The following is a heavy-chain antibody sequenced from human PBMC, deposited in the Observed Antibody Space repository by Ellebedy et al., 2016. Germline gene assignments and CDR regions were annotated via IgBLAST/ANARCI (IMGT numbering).Heavy chain of an antibody. D-gene: IGHD2-8*01. J-gene: IGHJ3*02. CDR1: GYTFTSYG. V-gene: IGHV1-18*01. CDR2: ISAYNGNT. CDR3: ARAILYPRWKAFDI. Sequence: ASVKVSCXASGYTFTSYGISWVRQAPGQGLEWMGWISAYNGNTNYAQKFQGRVTMTRNTSISTAYMELSSLRSEDTAVYYCARAILYPRWKAFDIWGQGTMVTVSS.